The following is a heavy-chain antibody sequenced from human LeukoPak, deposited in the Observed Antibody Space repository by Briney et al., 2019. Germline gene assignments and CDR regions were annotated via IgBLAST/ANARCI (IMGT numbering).Heavy chain of an antibody. CDR1: GFTFSSYS. Sequence: GGSLRLSCAASGFTFSSYSMNWVRRAPGKGLEWVSYISSSSSTIYYADSVKGRFTISRDNAKNSLYLQMNSLRAEDTAVYYCAREGGRLLYIVATKPLPSVGMDVWGQGTTVTVSS. D-gene: IGHD5-12*01. CDR2: ISSSSSTI. V-gene: IGHV3-48*01. CDR3: AREGGRLLYIVATKPLPSVGMDV. J-gene: IGHJ6*02.